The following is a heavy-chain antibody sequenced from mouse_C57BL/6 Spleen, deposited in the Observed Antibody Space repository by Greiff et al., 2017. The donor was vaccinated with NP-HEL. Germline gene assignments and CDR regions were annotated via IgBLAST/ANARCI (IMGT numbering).Heavy chain of an antibody. CDR3: ARTWPDY. V-gene: IGHV14-2*01. CDR1: GFNIKDYY. Sequence: VQLQQSGAELVKPGDSVTLSCTASGFNIKDYYMHWVKQRSEQGLEWIGGFTPEDGENKYAPTFQGKAPITADTSSNTAYLQLSSLTSEDTAVYYCARTWPDYWGQGTMLTVSA. CDR2: FTPEDGEN. J-gene: IGHJ2*01.